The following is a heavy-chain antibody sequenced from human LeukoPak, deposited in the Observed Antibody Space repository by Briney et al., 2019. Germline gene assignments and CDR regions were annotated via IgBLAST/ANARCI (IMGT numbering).Heavy chain of an antibody. J-gene: IGHJ4*02. V-gene: IGHV3-30*04. CDR2: ISYDGSNK. CDR3: ARDRGGAYDFWSGYYTGYFDY. D-gene: IGHD3-3*01. Sequence: GGSLRLSCAASGFTFSSYAMHWVRQAPGKGLEWVAVISYDGSNKYYADSVKGRFTISRDNSKNTLYLQMNSLRAEDTAVYYCARDRGGAYDFWSGYYTGYFDYWGQGTLVPVSS. CDR1: GFTFSSYA.